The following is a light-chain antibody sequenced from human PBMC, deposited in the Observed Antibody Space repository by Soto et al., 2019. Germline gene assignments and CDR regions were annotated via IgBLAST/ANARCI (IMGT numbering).Light chain of an antibody. J-gene: IGLJ2*01. CDR3: QSYDSSLHVV. CDR2: GNS. CDR1: SSNIGAGYD. Sequence: QSVLTQPPSVSGAPGQRVTISCTGSSSNIGAGYDVHWYQQLPGTAPKLLLYGNSNRPSGVPDRFSGSKSGTSASLAITGLQAEDEADYYCQSYDSSLHVVFGGGTKLTVL. V-gene: IGLV1-40*01.